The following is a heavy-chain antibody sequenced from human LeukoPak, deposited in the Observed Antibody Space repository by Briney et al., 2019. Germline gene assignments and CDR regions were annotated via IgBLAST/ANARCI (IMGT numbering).Heavy chain of an antibody. D-gene: IGHD1-7*01. V-gene: IGHV3-23*01. CDR1: GITFSSYG. CDR2: VSDSGDGT. J-gene: IGHJ4*02. Sequence: GGTLRLSCAASGITFSSYGMSWVRQAPGKGLEWVLGVSDSGDGTHYADSVKGRFTISRDNSKNTLYLQMNNLRAEDTAVYYCAKDRACGQWNCQGSDYWGQGTLVTVSS. CDR3: AKDRACGQWNCQGSDY.